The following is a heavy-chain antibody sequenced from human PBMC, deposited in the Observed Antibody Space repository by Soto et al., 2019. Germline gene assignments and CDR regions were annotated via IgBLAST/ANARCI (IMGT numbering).Heavy chain of an antibody. V-gene: IGHV4-30-4*01. J-gene: IGHJ4*02. CDR1: GGSISSGDYY. Sequence: SETLSLTCTVSGGSISSGDYYWSWIRQPPGKGLEWIGYIYYSGSTYYNPSLKSRVTISVDTSKNQFSLKLSSVTAADTAVYYCARVSGPTSAFDYWGQGTLVTVSS. CDR2: IYYSGST. D-gene: IGHD3-16*01. CDR3: ARVSGPTSAFDY.